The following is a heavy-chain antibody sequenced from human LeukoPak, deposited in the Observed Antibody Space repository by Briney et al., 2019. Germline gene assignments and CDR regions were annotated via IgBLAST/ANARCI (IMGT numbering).Heavy chain of an antibody. CDR1: GFTFSAYW. J-gene: IGHJ4*02. CDR3: VRDSNYHPDC. CDR2: ITSDGSST. V-gene: IGHV3-74*01. Sequence: GGSLRLSCAAFGFTFSAYWMHWVRQAPGKGLVWISRITSDGSSTSYADSVKGRFTISRDNAKSTLYLQVNSLRAEDTAVYYCVRDSNYHPDCWGQGTLVTVSS. D-gene: IGHD4-11*01.